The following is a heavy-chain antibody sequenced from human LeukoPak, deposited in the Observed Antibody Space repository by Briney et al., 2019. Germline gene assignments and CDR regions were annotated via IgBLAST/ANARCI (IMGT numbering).Heavy chain of an antibody. V-gene: IGHV1-18*01. CDR1: GYTFTSYG. CDR2: ISAYNGNT. Sequence: ASVKVSCKASGYTFTSYGISWVRQAPGQGLEWMGWISAYNGNTNYAQKLQGRVTMTTDTSTSTAYMELRSLRSDDTAVYYCARGLPPTYYYDSSAYPGFDYWGQGTLVTVSS. J-gene: IGHJ4*02. D-gene: IGHD3-22*01. CDR3: ARGLPPTYYYDSSAYPGFDY.